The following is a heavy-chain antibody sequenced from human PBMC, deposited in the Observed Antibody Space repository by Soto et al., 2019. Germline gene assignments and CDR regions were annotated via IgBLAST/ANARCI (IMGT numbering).Heavy chain of an antibody. CDR3: ARGGVEGDS. V-gene: IGHV1-69*12. D-gene: IGHD2-2*01. CDR1: GGTFGSNA. Sequence: QVQLVQSGAEVKKPGSSVKVSCKASGGTFGSNAVTWVRQAPGQGLEWMGGSIPMSVSAVYTQKFQGRFTITADESTNTVYMELTSLRSDDTAVYYCARGGVEGDSWGQGTLVTVSS. J-gene: IGHJ4*02. CDR2: SIPMSVSA.